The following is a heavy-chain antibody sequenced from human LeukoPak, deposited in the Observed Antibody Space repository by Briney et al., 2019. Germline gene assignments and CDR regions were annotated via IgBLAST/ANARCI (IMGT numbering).Heavy chain of an antibody. CDR1: GFIFSTYW. V-gene: IGHV3-74*01. CDR3: ARLVGAINSENADN. D-gene: IGHD1-26*01. J-gene: IGHJ4*02. Sequence: AGGSLRLSCAASGFIFSTYWMHWVRHAPGKGLVWVSRINSDGSSTSYADSVKGRFTISRDNAKNTLYLQMNSLRAEDTAVYYCARLVGAINSENADNWGQGTLVTVSS. CDR2: INSDGSST.